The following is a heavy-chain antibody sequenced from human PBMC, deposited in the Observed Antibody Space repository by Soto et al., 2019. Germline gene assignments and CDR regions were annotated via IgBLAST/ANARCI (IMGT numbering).Heavy chain of an antibody. CDR2: IWYDGRNK. CDR1: GFTFRTYG. Sequence: QVQLVESGGGVAQPGTSLRLSCAASGFTFRTYGMHWVRQAPGKGLEWVAIIWYDGRNKYYADSVKGRFTVSRDNSKNTLYLQMDSLRAEDTAVYYCARGSGSNSYLMDVWGHGTTITVSS. D-gene: IGHD3-3*01. V-gene: IGHV3-33*01. J-gene: IGHJ6*02. CDR3: ARGSGSNSYLMDV.